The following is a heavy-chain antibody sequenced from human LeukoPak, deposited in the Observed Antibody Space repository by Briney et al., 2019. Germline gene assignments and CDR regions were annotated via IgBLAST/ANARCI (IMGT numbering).Heavy chain of an antibody. CDR2: INPTGDST. CDR1: GYPFTSYY. D-gene: IGHD3-10*01. Sequence: ASVKVSCKGSGYPFTSYYMHWVRQAPGQGLEWMGTINPTGDSTINAQKFQGRVTMTRDTSTSTVYMELNSLRSEDTAVYYCARDWELGFWGQGTLVTVSS. J-gene: IGHJ4*02. CDR3: ARDWELGF. V-gene: IGHV1-46*01.